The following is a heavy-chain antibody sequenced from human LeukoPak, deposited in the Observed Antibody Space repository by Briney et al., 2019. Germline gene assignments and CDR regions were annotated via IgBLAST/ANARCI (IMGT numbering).Heavy chain of an antibody. Sequence: GASVKVSCKASGYTFTSYGISWVRQAPGQGLEWMGWISAYNDNTNYAQKLQGRVTMTTDTSTSTAYMELRSLRSDDTAVYYCARSSSWHRKEYWFDPWGQGTLVTVSS. D-gene: IGHD6-13*01. V-gene: IGHV1-18*01. CDR3: ARSSSWHRKEYWFDP. J-gene: IGHJ5*02. CDR1: GYTFTSYG. CDR2: ISAYNDNT.